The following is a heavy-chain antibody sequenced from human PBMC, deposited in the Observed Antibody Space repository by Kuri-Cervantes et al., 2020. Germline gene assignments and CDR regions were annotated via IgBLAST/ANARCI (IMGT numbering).Heavy chain of an antibody. V-gene: IGHV3-9*01. CDR1: GFTFDDYA. CDR2: ISWNSGSI. Sequence: SLKISCAASGFTFDDYAMHWVRQAPGKGLEWVSGISWNSGSIGYVDSVKGRFTISRDNAKNSLFLQMNSLGAEDTAVYYCARDHPEASLIFDYWGQGALVTVSS. CDR3: ARDHPEASLIFDY. D-gene: IGHD2-8*01. J-gene: IGHJ4*02.